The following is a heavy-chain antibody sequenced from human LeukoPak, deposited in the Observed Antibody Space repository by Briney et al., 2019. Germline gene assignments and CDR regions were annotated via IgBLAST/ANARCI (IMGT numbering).Heavy chain of an antibody. CDR3: ARGIVVVPAAATGCWFDP. D-gene: IGHD2-2*01. CDR1: GYSFTSYW. Sequence: GESLKISYKGSGYSFTSYWIGWVRQMPGKGLEWMGIIYPGDSDTRYSPSFQGQVTISADKSISTAYLQWSSLKASDTAMYYCARGIVVVPAAATGCWFDPWGQGTLVTVSS. V-gene: IGHV5-51*01. J-gene: IGHJ5*02. CDR2: IYPGDSDT.